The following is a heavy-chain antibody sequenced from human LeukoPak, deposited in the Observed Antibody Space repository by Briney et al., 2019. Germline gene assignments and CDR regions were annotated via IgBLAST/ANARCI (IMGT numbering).Heavy chain of an antibody. CDR1: GFTFSSYA. Sequence: GGSLRLSCAASGFTFSSYAMTWVRQAPGKGLEWVSGISGSGDSTYYADSVKGRFTISRDNSKNTLYLQMNSLRAEDTAVYYCATEYYYDSSGYYPRNMGYWGQGTLVTVSS. D-gene: IGHD3-22*01. CDR2: ISGSGDST. J-gene: IGHJ4*02. CDR3: ATEYYYDSSGYYPRNMGY. V-gene: IGHV3-23*01.